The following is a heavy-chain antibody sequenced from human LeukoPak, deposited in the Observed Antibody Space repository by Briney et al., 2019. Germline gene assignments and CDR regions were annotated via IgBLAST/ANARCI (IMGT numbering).Heavy chain of an antibody. V-gene: IGHV4-59*08. CDR1: GGSISSYS. D-gene: IGHD3-16*02. CDR2: GYHTGST. CDR3: ARRSPEGVVTI. Sequence: PSETLSLTCTVSGGSISSYSWSWIRQPPGKGLELVGYGYHTGSTNYNPSLKNRVTISLDTSKNQFSLKLSSVTAADTAVYYCARRSPEGVVTIWGQGTLVTVSS. J-gene: IGHJ4*02.